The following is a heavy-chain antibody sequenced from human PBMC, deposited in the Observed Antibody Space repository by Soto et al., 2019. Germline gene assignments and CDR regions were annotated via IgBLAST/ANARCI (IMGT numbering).Heavy chain of an antibody. D-gene: IGHD3-10*01. J-gene: IGHJ3*02. CDR2: MYHSGIT. CDR3: ARVRGVSSRHTLEYALDI. V-gene: IGHV4-59*01. Sequence: PSETLSLTCTVSGGSISYYYWSWIRQPPGKGLEWIGYMYHSGITDYNPSLKIRVTISIDTSKHQCSLELRAVTVSDPGMYYCARVRGVSSRHTLEYALDIWGQGTMVTVSS. CDR1: GGSISYYY.